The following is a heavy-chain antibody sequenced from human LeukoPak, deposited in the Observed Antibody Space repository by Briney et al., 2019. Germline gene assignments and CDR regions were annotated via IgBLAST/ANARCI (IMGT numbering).Heavy chain of an antibody. CDR1: GFTVSSNY. D-gene: IGHD5-24*01. J-gene: IGHJ4*02. V-gene: IGHV3-53*01. CDR3: ARDGDGYNPTLFDY. Sequence: PGGSLRLSCAASGFTVSSNYMSWVRQAPGKGLEWVSVIYSGGSTYYADSVKGRFTISRDNSKNTLYLQMNGLRAEDTAVYYCARDGDGYNPTLFDYWGQGTLVTVSS. CDR2: IYSGGST.